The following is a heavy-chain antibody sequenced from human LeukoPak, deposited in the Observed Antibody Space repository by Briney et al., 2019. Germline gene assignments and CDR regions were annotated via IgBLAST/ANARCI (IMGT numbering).Heavy chain of an antibody. Sequence: AETLSLTCTVSGGSISSYYWSWIRQPPGKGLEWIGYIYYSGSTNYNPSLKSRVTISVDTSKNQFSLKLSSVTAADTAVYYCARGRFWSGYYLFDIWGQGTMVTVSS. CDR1: GGSISSYY. CDR3: ARGRFWSGYYLFDI. V-gene: IGHV4-59*01. CDR2: IYYSGST. J-gene: IGHJ3*02. D-gene: IGHD3-3*01.